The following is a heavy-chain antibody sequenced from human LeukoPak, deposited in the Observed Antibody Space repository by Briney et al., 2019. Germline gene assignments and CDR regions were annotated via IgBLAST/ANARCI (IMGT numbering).Heavy chain of an antibody. CDR2: IYYTGST. Sequence: SETLSFTCTVSVAPISGYYWAWIRHPPGKGLEGIGYIYYTGSTNYHPSLKSRVTISVDTSKNQFSLKLSSVTAADTAVYYCARHGYHYDSSFDYWGQGALVTVSS. CDR3: ARHGYHYDSSFDY. J-gene: IGHJ4*02. CDR1: VAPISGYY. D-gene: IGHD3-22*01. V-gene: IGHV4-59*08.